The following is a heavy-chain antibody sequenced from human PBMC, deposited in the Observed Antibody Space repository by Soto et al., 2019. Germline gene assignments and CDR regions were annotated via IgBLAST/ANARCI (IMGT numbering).Heavy chain of an antibody. V-gene: IGHV3-30*18. CDR1: RFTFSSYG. J-gene: IGHJ4*02. CDR2: ISYDGSNK. CDR3: ANGYDYSNY. D-gene: IGHD4-4*01. Sequence: QVQLVESGGGVVQPGRSLRLSCAASRFTFSSYGMHWVRQAPGKGLEWVAVISYDGSNKYYADSVKGRFTISRDNSKNTLYLQMNSLRAEDTAVYYCANGYDYSNYKGQGTLVTVSS.